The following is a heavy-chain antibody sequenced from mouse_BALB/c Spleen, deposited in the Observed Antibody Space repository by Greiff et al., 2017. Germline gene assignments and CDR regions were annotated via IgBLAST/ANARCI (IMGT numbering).Heavy chain of an antibody. D-gene: IGHD2-1*01. J-gene: IGHJ4*01. CDR1: GFTFSSYG. CDR3: ARGNGNYVGTGAMDY. Sequence: EVMLVESGGGLVQPGGSLKLSCAASGFTFSSYGMSWVRQTPDKRLELVATINSNGGSTYYPDSVKGRFTISRDNAKNTLYLQMSSLKSEDTAMYYCARGNGNYVGTGAMDYWGQGTSVTVSS. CDR2: INSNGGST. V-gene: IGHV5-6-3*01.